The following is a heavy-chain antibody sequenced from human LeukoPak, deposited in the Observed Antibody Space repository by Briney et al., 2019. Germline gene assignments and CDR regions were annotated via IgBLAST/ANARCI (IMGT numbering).Heavy chain of an antibody. CDR2: IKKDGSEK. CDR3: ARGLYSSTTYYFDY. D-gene: IGHD6-13*01. J-gene: IGHJ4*02. V-gene: IGHV3-7*03. Sequence: GGSLRLSCAASGFTSSSYWMSWVRQAPGKGLEWVANIKKDGSEKYYVDSVKGRFTISRDNAKNSLYLQMNSPRAEDTAVYFCARGLYSSTTYYFDYWGQGTLVTVSS. CDR1: GFTSSSYW.